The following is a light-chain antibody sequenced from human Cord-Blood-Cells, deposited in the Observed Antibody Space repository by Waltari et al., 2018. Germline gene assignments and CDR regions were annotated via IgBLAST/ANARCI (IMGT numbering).Light chain of an antibody. CDR3: SSYTSSSTYV. CDR2: DVS. Sequence: QSALTQPASVSGSPGQSLTISCTGTSSDVGGYNHVYWYQQHPGKAPKLMIYDVSNRPSGVSNRFSGSKSGNTASLTISGLQAEDEADYYCSSYTSSSTYVFGTGTKVTVL. CDR1: SSDVGGYNH. J-gene: IGLJ1*01. V-gene: IGLV2-14*01.